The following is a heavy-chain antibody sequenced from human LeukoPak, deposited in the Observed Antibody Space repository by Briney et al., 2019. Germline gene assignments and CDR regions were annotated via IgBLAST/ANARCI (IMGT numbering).Heavy chain of an antibody. Sequence: GGSLRLSCAASGFTFSSYGMHWVRQAPGKGLEWVAVIWYDGSNKYYADSVKGRFTISRDNSKNTLYLQMNSLRAEDTAVYYCAKALGYCSSTSCHPGYYYGMDVWGQGTTVTVS. D-gene: IGHD2-2*01. CDR3: AKALGYCSSTSCHPGYYYGMDV. V-gene: IGHV3-33*06. CDR2: IWYDGSNK. J-gene: IGHJ6*02. CDR1: GFTFSSYG.